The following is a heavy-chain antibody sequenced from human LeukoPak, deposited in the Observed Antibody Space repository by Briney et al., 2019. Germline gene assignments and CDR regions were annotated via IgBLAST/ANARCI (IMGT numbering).Heavy chain of an antibody. CDR3: AKIRDDSGYYYEYFQF. Sequence: ASVKVSCTASGGTFRNSGISWVRQAPGQGLEYVGRIIPILDITEYGKTSPGRVTITADTATDTFYMELSGLRSEDTAVYYCAKIRDDSGYYYEYFQFWGQGTLITVSS. D-gene: IGHD3-22*01. CDR2: IIPILDIT. V-gene: IGHV1-69*04. CDR1: GGTFRNSG. J-gene: IGHJ1*01.